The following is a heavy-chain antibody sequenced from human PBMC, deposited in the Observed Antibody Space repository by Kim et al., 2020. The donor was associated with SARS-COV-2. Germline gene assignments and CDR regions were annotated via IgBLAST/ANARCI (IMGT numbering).Heavy chain of an antibody. Sequence: GGSLRLSCAASGFTFSSYSMNWVRQAPGKGLEWVSSISSSSSYIYYADSVKGRFTISRDNAKNSLYLQMNSLRAEDTAVYYCARDNRADYGGNGDYFDYWGQGTLVTVSS. CDR2: ISSSSSYI. CDR1: GFTFSSYS. J-gene: IGHJ4*02. CDR3: ARDNRADYGGNGDYFDY. V-gene: IGHV3-21*01. D-gene: IGHD4-17*01.